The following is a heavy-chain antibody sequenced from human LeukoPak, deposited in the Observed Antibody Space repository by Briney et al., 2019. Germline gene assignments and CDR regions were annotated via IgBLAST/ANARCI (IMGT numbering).Heavy chain of an antibody. CDR2: ISAYNGNT. V-gene: IGHV1-18*01. D-gene: IGHD2-15*01. Sequence: GASVKVSCKASGYTFTSYGISWVRQAPGQGLEWMGWISAYNGNTNYAQKLQGRVTMTTDTSTSTAYMELRSLRSDDTAVYYCARAHPTCDPKYCSGGSCYYTIDYWGQGTLVTVSS. CDR3: ARAHPTCDPKYCSGGSCYYTIDY. J-gene: IGHJ4*02. CDR1: GYTFTSYG.